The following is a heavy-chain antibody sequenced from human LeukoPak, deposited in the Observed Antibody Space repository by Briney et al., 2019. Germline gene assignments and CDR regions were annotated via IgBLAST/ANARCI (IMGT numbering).Heavy chain of an antibody. D-gene: IGHD3-9*01. Sequence: SETLSLTCTVSGGSISGYYWSWIRQPPGKGLEWIGYIYYSGSTKYNPSLKSRVTMSVDTSKNQFSLKLSSVTAADTAVYYCAIQMSGSDWYLFDYWGQGTLVTVSS. CDR3: AIQMSGSDWYLFDY. CDR2: IYYSGST. V-gene: IGHV4-59*08. J-gene: IGHJ4*02. CDR1: GGSISGYY.